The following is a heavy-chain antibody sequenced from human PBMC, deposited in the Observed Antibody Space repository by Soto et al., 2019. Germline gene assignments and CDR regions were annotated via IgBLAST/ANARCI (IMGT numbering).Heavy chain of an antibody. CDR2: IYWDDDK. CDR3: AHTLYGSGSYYSGVDAFDL. J-gene: IGHJ3*01. V-gene: IGHV2-5*02. Sequence: QITLKESGPPLVKPTQTLTLTCTFSGFSLSTSGVGVGWIRQPPGKALEWLALIYWDDDKRYSPSLKSRLTITKDTSKNQLVLTMTNMDPVDTATYYCAHTLYGSGSYYSGVDAFDLWGQGTMVTVSS. CDR1: GFSLSTSGVG. D-gene: IGHD3-10*01.